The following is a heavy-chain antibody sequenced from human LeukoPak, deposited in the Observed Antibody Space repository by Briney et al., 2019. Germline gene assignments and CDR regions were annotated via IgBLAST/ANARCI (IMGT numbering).Heavy chain of an antibody. D-gene: IGHD2-2*01. Sequence: ASVKVSCKTSGYTFTRYGISWVRQAPGQGLEWMGWISAYEGNTKYAQKVHGRVSMTTDTSTSTAYMELRSLRSDDTAVYYCARDNAIIPAEIADYWGQGTQVTVSS. CDR3: ARDNAIIPAEIADY. CDR2: ISAYEGNT. CDR1: GYTFTRYG. V-gene: IGHV1-18*01. J-gene: IGHJ4*02.